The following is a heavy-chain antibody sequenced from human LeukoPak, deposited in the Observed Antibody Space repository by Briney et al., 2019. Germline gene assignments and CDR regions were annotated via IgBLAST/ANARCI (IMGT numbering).Heavy chain of an antibody. D-gene: IGHD2-2*01. CDR1: GGSISSYY. J-gene: IGHJ5*02. Sequence: KPSETLSLTCTVSGGSISSYYWSWIRQPPGKGLEWIGYIYYGGSTNYNPSLKSRVTISVDTSKNQFSLKLSSVTAADTAVYYCARVGYCSSTSCGFNPWGQGPLVTVSS. CDR2: IYYGGST. V-gene: IGHV4-59*01. CDR3: ARVGYCSSTSCGFNP.